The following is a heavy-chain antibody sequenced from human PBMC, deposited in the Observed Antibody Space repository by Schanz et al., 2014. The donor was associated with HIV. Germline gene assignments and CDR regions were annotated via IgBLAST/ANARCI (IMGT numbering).Heavy chain of an antibody. V-gene: IGHV1-18*01. CDR2: ISAYNGNT. CDR3: ARDRPVIVGATRADGGTDFDF. Sequence: QVQLVQSGAEVKKPGASVKVSCKASGYTFISYGISWVRQAPGQGLEWMGWISAYNGNTNYAQKFQGRLTMTTDTSTSTAYMELRSLRSDDTAVYYCARDRPVIVGATRADGGTDFDFWGQGTPVTV. D-gene: IGHD1-26*01. CDR1: GYTFISYG. J-gene: IGHJ4*02.